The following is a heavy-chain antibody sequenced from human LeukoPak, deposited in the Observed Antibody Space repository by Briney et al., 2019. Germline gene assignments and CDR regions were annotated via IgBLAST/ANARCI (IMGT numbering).Heavy chain of an antibody. CDR2: IYTSGST. J-gene: IGHJ4*02. CDR3: ARVFHDYSNYAFDY. Sequence: SETLSLTCTVSGGSISSYYWSWIRQPPGKGLEWIGRIYTSGSTNYNPSLKSRVTISVDTSKNQFSLKLSSVTAADAAVYYCARVFHDYSNYAFDYWGQGTLVTVSS. CDR1: GGSISSYY. V-gene: IGHV4-4*08. D-gene: IGHD4-11*01.